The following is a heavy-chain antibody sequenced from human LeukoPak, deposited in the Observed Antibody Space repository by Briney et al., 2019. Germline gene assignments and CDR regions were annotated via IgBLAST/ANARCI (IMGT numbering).Heavy chain of an antibody. Sequence: PGGSLRLSCAASGFIFSSYGMHWVRQAPGKGLEWVAVISFDGSDKYYADSVKGRFTISRDDSKKTLYLQMNSLRAEDTAVYYCAKDRRGSGSYIDYWGQGTLVTVSP. D-gene: IGHD3-10*01. CDR1: GFIFSSYG. CDR2: ISFDGSDK. V-gene: IGHV3-30*18. CDR3: AKDRRGSGSYIDY. J-gene: IGHJ4*02.